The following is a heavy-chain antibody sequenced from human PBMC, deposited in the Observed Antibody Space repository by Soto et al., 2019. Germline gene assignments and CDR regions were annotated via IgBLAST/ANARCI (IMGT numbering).Heavy chain of an antibody. Sequence: SETLPLTCTVSGGSISSYYWSWIRQPPGKGLEWIGYIYYSGSTNYNPSLKSRVTISVDTSKNQFSLKLSSVTAADTAVYYCARVGSGSYYNYYMDVWGKGTTVTVSS. V-gene: IGHV4-59*01. CDR3: ARVGSGSYYNYYMDV. CDR1: GGSISSYY. J-gene: IGHJ6*03. CDR2: IYYSGST. D-gene: IGHD3-10*01.